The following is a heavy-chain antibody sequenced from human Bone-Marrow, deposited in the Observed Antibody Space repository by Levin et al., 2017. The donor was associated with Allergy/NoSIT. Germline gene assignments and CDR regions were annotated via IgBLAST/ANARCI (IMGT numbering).Heavy chain of an antibody. V-gene: IGHV3-48*02. CDR3: ARRGTGYCSSTSCYAGIRVYYYYGMDV. CDR2: ISSSSSTI. Sequence: GGSLRLSCAASGFTFSSYSMNWVRQAPGKGLEWVSYISSSSSTIYYADSVKGRFTISRDNAKNSLYLQMNSLRDEDTAVYYCARRGTGYCSSTSCYAGIRVYYYYGMDVWGQGTTVTVSS. CDR1: GFTFSSYS. J-gene: IGHJ6*02. D-gene: IGHD2-2*01.